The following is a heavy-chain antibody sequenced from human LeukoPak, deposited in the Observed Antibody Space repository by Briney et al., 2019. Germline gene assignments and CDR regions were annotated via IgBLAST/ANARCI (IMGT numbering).Heavy chain of an antibody. D-gene: IGHD3-16*01. CDR1: GGSISSYY. V-gene: IGHV4-59*01. CDR3: ARGTITFGGVFDY. CDR2: IYYSGST. J-gene: IGHJ4*02. Sequence: SEILSLTCTVSGGSISSYYWSWIRQPPGKGLEWIGYIYYSGSTNYNPSLKSRVTISVDRSKKQFSLKLSSVTAADTPVYYCARGTITFGGVFDYWGQGTLVTVSS.